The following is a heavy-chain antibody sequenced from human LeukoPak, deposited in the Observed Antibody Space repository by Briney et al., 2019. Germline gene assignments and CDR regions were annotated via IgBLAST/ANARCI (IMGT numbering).Heavy chain of an antibody. CDR3: ARLVMVTARGAFDI. V-gene: IGHV4-30-4*01. J-gene: IGHJ3*02. D-gene: IGHD2-21*02. CDR2: IYYSGST. CDR1: GGSISSGDYY. Sequence: PSETLSLTCTVSGGSISSGDYYWSWIRQPPGKGLEWIGYIYYSGSTYYNPSLKSRVTISVDTSKNQFSLKLSSVTAADTAVYYCARLVMVTARGAFDIWGQGTMVTVSS.